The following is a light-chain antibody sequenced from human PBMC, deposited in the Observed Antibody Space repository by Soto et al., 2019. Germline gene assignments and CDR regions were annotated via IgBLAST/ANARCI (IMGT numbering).Light chain of an antibody. CDR2: KAS. Sequence: DIQMTQSPSTLSASVGDRFTITCLASQSISSWLSWYQQKPGKAPKLLIYKASSLESGVPSRFSGSGSGTEFTLTISSLQPDDFATYYCQQYNSYSPWTVGQGAKVDIK. CDR3: QQYNSYSPWT. V-gene: IGKV1-5*03. J-gene: IGKJ1*01. CDR1: QSISSW.